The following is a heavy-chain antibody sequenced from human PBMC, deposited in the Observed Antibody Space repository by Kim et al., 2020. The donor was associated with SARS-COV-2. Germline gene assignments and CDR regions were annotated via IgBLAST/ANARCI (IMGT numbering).Heavy chain of an antibody. Sequence: GGSLRLSCAASGFTFSSYGMHWVRQAPGKGLEWVAVIWYDGSNKYYADSVKGRFTISRDNSKNTLYLQMNSLRAEDTAVYYCAREITDPYYYGSGSYPYYFDYWGQGTLVTVSS. D-gene: IGHD3-10*01. V-gene: IGHV3-33*01. CDR2: IWYDGSNK. J-gene: IGHJ4*02. CDR1: GFTFSSYG. CDR3: AREITDPYYYGSGSYPYYFDY.